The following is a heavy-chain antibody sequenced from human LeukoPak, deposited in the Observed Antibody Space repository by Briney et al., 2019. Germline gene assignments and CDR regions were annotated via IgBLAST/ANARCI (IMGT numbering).Heavy chain of an antibody. J-gene: IGHJ6*03. CDR3: AGGGYNLDYYYYMDV. D-gene: IGHD5-24*01. V-gene: IGHV1-69*13. CDR2: IIPIFGTA. Sequence: ASVKVSCKASGGTFSSYAISWVRQAPGQGLEWMGGIIPIFGTANYAQKFQGRVTITADESTSTAYMELSSLRSEDTAVYYCAGGGYNLDYYYYMDVWGKGTTVTVSS. CDR1: GGTFSSYA.